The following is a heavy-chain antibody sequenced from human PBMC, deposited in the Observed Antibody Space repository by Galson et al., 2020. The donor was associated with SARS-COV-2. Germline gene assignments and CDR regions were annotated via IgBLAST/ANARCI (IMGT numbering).Heavy chain of an antibody. CDR1: GFTFSSYW. CDR2: IKQDGSEK. D-gene: IGHD2-15*01. V-gene: IGHV3-7*01. CDR3: ARDRIETPTHYYYYGMDG. J-gene: IGHJ6*02. Sequence: GESLKISCAASGFTFSSYWMSWVRQAPGKGLEWVANIKQDGSEKYYVDSVKGRFTISRDNAKNSLYLQMNSLRAEDTAVYYCARDRIETPTHYYYYGMDGWGQGTTVTVSS.